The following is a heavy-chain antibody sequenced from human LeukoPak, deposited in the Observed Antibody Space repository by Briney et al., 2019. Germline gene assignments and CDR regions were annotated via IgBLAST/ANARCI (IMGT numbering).Heavy chain of an antibody. CDR3: RGGTDETSFDY. Sequence: GGSLRLSCAASGFTVSSNYMSWVRQAPGKGLEWVSVIYSGGSTYYADSVKGRFTISRDNSKNTLYLQMNSLRAEDTAVYYCRGGTDETSFDYWGQGTLVTVSS. CDR1: GFTVSSNY. J-gene: IGHJ4*02. CDR2: IYSGGST. V-gene: IGHV3-53*01. D-gene: IGHD1-7*01.